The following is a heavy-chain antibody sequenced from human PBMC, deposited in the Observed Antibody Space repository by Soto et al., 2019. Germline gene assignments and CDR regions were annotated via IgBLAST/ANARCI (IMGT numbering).Heavy chain of an antibody. D-gene: IGHD1-26*01. V-gene: IGHV3-7*03. CDR3: ARDGEWELLGVHNWFDP. J-gene: IGHJ5*02. CDR1: GFTFSSYW. CDR2: IKQDGSEK. Sequence: EVQLVESGGGLVQPGGSLRLSCAASGFTFSSYWISWVRQAPGKGLEWVANIKQDGSEKYYVDSVKGRFTISRDNAKNSLYLQMNSLRAEDTAVYYCARDGEWELLGVHNWFDPWGQGTLVTVSS.